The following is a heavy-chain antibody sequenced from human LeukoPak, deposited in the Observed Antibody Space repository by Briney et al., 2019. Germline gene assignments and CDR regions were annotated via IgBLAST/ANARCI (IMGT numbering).Heavy chain of an antibody. CDR1: GFTFSNYA. J-gene: IGHJ4*02. CDR3: AKGLRYTDY. D-gene: IGHD3-9*01. Sequence: GGSLRLSCAASGFTFSNYAMTWVRQAPGKGLEWVSGISGSGSSTYYADSVKGRFTLPRDYPKNTLYLQMNSLRAEDTAVYYCAKGLRYTDYWGQGTLVTVSS. V-gene: IGHV3-23*01. CDR2: ISGSGSST.